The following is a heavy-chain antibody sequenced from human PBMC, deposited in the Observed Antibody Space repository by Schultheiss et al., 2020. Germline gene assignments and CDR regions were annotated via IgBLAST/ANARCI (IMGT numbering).Heavy chain of an antibody. CDR2: IWYDGSNK. Sequence: GGSLRLSCAASGFTFSSYGMHWVRQAPGKGLEWVAVIWYDGSNKYYADSVKGRFTISRDNSKNTLYLQMNSLRAEDTAVYYCARETIVATMGNYYYYGMDVWGQGTTVNGYS. D-gene: IGHD5-12*01. CDR3: ARETIVATMGNYYYYGMDV. V-gene: IGHV3-33*01. CDR1: GFTFSSYG. J-gene: IGHJ6*02.